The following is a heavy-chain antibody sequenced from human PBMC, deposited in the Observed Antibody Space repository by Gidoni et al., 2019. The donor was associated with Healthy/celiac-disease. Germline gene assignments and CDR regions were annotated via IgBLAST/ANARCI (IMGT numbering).Heavy chain of an antibody. V-gene: IGHV3-9*01. CDR1: GFTFDDYA. CDR2: ISWNSGSI. Sequence: EVQLVESGGGLVQPGRSLRLSWAASGFTFDDYAMHWVRQAPGKGLGWVSGISWNSGSIGYADSVKGRFTISRDNAKNSLYLQMNSLRAEDTALYYCAKDGSSSAIDYWGQGTLVTVSS. J-gene: IGHJ4*02. D-gene: IGHD6-6*01. CDR3: AKDGSSSAIDY.